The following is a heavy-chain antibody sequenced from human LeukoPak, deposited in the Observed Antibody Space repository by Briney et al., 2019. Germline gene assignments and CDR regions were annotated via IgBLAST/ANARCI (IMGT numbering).Heavy chain of an antibody. CDR1: GGSISSYY. J-gene: IGHJ4*02. CDR3: ARGNRYYYGWGSYPLRALYY. Sequence: KSSETLSLTCTVSGGSISSYYWSWIRQPAGKGLEWIGRSYTSGSTNYNPSLKSRVTISVDTSKNQFSLKLSSVTAAATAVYYCARGNRYYYGWGSYPLRALYYWGQGTLVTVSS. D-gene: IGHD3-10*01. CDR2: SYTSGST. V-gene: IGHV4-4*07.